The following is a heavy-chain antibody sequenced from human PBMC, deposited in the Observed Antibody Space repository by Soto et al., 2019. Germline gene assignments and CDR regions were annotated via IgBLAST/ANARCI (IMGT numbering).Heavy chain of an antibody. CDR2: ISYDGSNK. V-gene: IGHV3-30-3*01. D-gene: IGHD3-3*01. CDR1: EFTFSSYA. J-gene: IGHJ5*02. CDR3: ARGYDFWSGYPPIDP. Sequence: GGSLRLSCAASEFTFSSYAMHWVRQAPGKGLEWVAVISYDGSNKYYADSVKGRFTISRDNSKNTLYLQMNSLRAEDTAVYYCARGYDFWSGYPPIDPWGQGTLVTVSS.